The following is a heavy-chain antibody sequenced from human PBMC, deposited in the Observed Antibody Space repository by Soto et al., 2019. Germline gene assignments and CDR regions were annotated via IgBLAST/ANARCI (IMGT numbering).Heavy chain of an antibody. CDR3: AKAATYCSSTSCLRHANPHV. CDR1: GFTFRSYA. Sequence: GGSLRLSCAASGFTFRSYAMTWVRQAPGKGLEWVSAISDSGDSTYYADSVKGRFTISRDNSKNTLYLQMNSLRAEDTAIYYCAKAATYCSSTSCLRHANPHVWGQGTTVTXS. V-gene: IGHV3-23*01. D-gene: IGHD2-2*01. J-gene: IGHJ6*02. CDR2: ISDSGDST.